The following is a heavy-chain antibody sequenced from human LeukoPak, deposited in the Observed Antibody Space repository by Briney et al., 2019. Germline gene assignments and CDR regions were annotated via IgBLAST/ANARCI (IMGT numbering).Heavy chain of an antibody. V-gene: IGHV3-30*03. D-gene: IGHD6-19*01. Sequence: PGTSLRLSCVASGFSFSNHGTHWVRQAPGKGLEWVSVIASDGGAKFYADSVKGRFTLSRDNPKNMFFLQMNLLTVEDTAIYYCAREATWGQWYFDHWGQGTPVTVSS. CDR1: GFSFSNHG. CDR2: IASDGGAK. J-gene: IGHJ4*02. CDR3: AREATWGQWYFDH.